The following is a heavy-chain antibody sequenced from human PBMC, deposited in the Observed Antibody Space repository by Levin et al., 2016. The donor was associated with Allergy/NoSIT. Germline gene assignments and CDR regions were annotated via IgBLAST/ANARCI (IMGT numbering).Heavy chain of an antibody. Sequence: VRQMPGKGLEWMGRIDPSDSYTNYGPSFQGHVTISADKSISTAYLQWSSLKASDTAMYYCARLKLEPSPPWNYYYGMDVWGQGTTVTVSS. CDR2: IDPSDSYT. V-gene: IGHV5-10-1*01. D-gene: IGHD1-1*01. J-gene: IGHJ6*02. CDR3: ARLKLEPSPPWNYYYGMDV.